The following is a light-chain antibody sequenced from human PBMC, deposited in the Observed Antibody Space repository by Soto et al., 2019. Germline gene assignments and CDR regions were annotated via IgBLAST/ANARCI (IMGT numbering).Light chain of an antibody. CDR1: QSITNF. Sequence: ELVLTQSPATLSLSPQQRATLSCMSIQSITNFIAWSEQKSCQPPRLLTYDVSKRATGIPSRFSGSGSATDFTLSISSLEPDDFSDYSGKPRSNQPPSWTPGAGNKVPVK. J-gene: IGKJ1*01. V-gene: IGKV3-11*01. CDR2: DVS. CDR3: KPRSNQPPSWT.